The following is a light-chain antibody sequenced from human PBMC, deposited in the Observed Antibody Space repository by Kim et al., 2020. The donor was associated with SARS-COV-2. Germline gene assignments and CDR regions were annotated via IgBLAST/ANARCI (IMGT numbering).Light chain of an antibody. CDR1: KLGDKY. CDR2: QDS. Sequence: VSPGQTASLTCSGDKLGDKYACWYQQKPGQSPVLVIYQDSKRPSGIPERFSGSNSGNTATLTISGTQAMDEADYYCQAWDSSTAVFGGGTKLTVL. CDR3: QAWDSSTAV. V-gene: IGLV3-1*01. J-gene: IGLJ3*02.